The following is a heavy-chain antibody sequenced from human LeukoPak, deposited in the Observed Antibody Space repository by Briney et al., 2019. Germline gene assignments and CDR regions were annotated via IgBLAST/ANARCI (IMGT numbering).Heavy chain of an antibody. CDR1: GGSFSGYY. CDR2: TNHSGST. Sequence: SETLSLTCAVHGGSFSGYYWSWIREPPGKGLEWIGETNHSGSTNYDPSLKSRVTISVDTSKKQFSLKLSSVTAADTAVYYCAAGPGIAAAGTGGDYWGQGTLVTVSS. J-gene: IGHJ4*02. D-gene: IGHD6-13*01. CDR3: AAGPGIAAAGTGGDY. V-gene: IGHV4-34*01.